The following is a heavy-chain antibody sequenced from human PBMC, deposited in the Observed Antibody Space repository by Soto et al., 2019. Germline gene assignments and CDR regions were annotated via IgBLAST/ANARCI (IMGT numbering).Heavy chain of an antibody. CDR3: ARILRDYPFYYYYMDV. J-gene: IGHJ6*03. D-gene: IGHD4-17*01. V-gene: IGHV4-39*01. CDR1: GGSISSRSYF. Sequence: QLQLQESGPGLVKPSETLSLTCTVSGGSISSRSYFWGWIRQPPGKGLGWIGNIYYSGTTYYNPSLKSRVTISVDTSKNQFSLKVSSVTAADTAVYYCARILRDYPFYYYYMDVWGKGTTVIVSS. CDR2: IYYSGTT.